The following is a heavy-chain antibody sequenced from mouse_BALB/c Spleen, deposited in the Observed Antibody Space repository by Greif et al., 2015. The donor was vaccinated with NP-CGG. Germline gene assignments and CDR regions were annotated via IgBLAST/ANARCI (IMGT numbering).Heavy chain of an antibody. CDR3: ANYGSYFDY. J-gene: IGHJ2*01. Sequence: QVQLQQSGAELAEPGASVKMSCKASGYTFTSCWMHWVKQRPGQGLEWIGYINPSTGYTEYNQKFKGKATLTADKSSSTDYMQLSSLTSEDSAVYYCANYGSYFDYWGQGTTLTVSS. CDR2: INPSTGYT. V-gene: IGHV1-7*01. D-gene: IGHD2-1*01. CDR1: GYTFTSCW.